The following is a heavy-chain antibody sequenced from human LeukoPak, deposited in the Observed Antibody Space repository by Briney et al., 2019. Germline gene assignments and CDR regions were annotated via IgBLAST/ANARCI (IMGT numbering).Heavy chain of an antibody. D-gene: IGHD1-20*01. CDR1: GYSISSSNW. CDR3: ARINWNYFDY. V-gene: IGHV4-28*01. J-gene: IGHJ4*02. CDR2: IYYSGNT. Sequence: SDTLSLTCAVSGYSISSSNWWGWVRQPPGKGLEWIGYIYYSGNTNYNPSLKSRLTMSADRSRNQFSLELTSVTAADTAVYYCARINWNYFDYWGQGILVTVSS.